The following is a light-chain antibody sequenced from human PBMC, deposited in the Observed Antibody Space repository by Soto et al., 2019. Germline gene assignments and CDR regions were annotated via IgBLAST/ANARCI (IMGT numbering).Light chain of an antibody. V-gene: IGKV3-11*01. J-gene: IGKJ1*01. CDR3: QQRSNGPHT. CDR1: ESISNN. CDR2: DAS. Sequence: MTQHAANVYVSIGYSVSLACRAGESISNNLAWYQQKHGQAPRLLIYDASNRATGIPARFSGSGSGTDFNLTISSLETEDFAIYYGQQRSNGPHTFGQGTKVDIK.